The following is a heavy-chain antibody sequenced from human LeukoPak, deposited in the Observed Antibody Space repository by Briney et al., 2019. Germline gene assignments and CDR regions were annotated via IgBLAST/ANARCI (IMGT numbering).Heavy chain of an antibody. CDR3: ASPYSGYDPTAFDI. Sequence: ASVKVSCKASGYTFTSYGISWVRQAPGQGLEWMGWISAYNGNTNYAQKLQGRVTMTTDTSTSTAYMELRSLRSDDTAVYYCASPYSGYDPTAFDIWGQGTMVTASS. CDR2: ISAYNGNT. D-gene: IGHD5-12*01. CDR1: GYTFTSYG. V-gene: IGHV1-18*01. J-gene: IGHJ3*02.